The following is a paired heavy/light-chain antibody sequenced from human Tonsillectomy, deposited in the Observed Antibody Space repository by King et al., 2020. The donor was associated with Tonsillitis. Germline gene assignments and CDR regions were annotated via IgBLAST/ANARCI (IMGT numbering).Heavy chain of an antibody. V-gene: IGHV3-23*01. CDR3: AKPDYYGSDNNQLSGHAYNI. CDR1: GFTFSAYA. D-gene: IGHD3-10*01. CDR2: ISGRGFST. Sequence: EVQLLESGGGLVQPGGSLRLSCAASGFTFSAYALSWVRQAPGKGLEWVSAISGRGFSTYYAGSVKGRFTIFRDNSDNTLYLRMNSLRAEDTAIYYCAKPDYYGSDNNQLSGHAYNIWGQGTMVTVSS. J-gene: IGHJ3*02.
Light chain of an antibody. Sequence: QSVLTQPPSVSGAPGQRVTMSCTGNSSNIGAGYDVHWYQQFPGTAPKLLIYGNNNRPSGVPDRFSGSKSGTSASLAITGLQAEDEADYYCQSYDSSLSGSVFGGGTRLTVL. CDR1: SSNIGAGYD. V-gene: IGLV1-40*01. CDR3: QSYDSSLSGSV. J-gene: IGLJ2*01. CDR2: GNN.